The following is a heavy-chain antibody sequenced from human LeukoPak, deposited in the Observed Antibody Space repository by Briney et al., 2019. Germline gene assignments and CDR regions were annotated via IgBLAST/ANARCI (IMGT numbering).Heavy chain of an antibody. CDR2: ISAYNGNT. CDR1: GYTFTSYG. J-gene: IGHJ4*02. V-gene: IGHV1-18*01. CDR3: AREREGIIAARHPNFDY. D-gene: IGHD6-6*01. Sequence: ASVKVPCKASGYTFTSYGISWVRQAPGQGLEWMGWISAYNGNTNYAQKLQGRVTMTTDTSTSTAYMELRSLRSDDTAVYYCAREREGIIAARHPNFDYWGQGTLVTVSS.